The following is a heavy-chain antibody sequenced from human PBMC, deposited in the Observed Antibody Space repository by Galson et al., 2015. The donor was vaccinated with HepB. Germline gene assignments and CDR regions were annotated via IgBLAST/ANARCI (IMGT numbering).Heavy chain of an antibody. V-gene: IGHV1-69*04. CDR1: GGTFSSYT. J-gene: IGHJ4*02. CDR3: ARDGGRDGYNFRRKNFDY. Sequence: SVKVSCKASGGTFSSYTISWVRQAPGQGLEWMGRIIPILGIANYAQKFQGRVTITADKSTSTAYMELSSLRSEDTAVYYCARDGGRDGYNFRRKNFDYWGQGTLVTVSS. CDR2: IIPILGIA. D-gene: IGHD5-24*01.